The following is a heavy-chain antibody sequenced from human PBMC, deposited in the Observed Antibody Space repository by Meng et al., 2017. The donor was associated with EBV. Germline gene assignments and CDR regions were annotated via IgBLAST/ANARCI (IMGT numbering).Heavy chain of an antibody. V-gene: IGHV1-8*01. CDR2: MNPNSGNT. J-gene: IGHJ5*02. CDR1: GYTFTSYD. D-gene: IGHD2-15*01. CDR3: ARGRGVYCSGGSCYPGWFDP. Sequence: QGRLGRSGAEGKKPGASVKVSCKASGYTFTSYDINWVRQATGQGLEWMGWMNPNSGNTGYAQKFQGRVTMTRNTSISTPYMELSSLRSEDTAVYYCARGRGVYCSGGSCYPGWFDPWGQGTLVTVSS.